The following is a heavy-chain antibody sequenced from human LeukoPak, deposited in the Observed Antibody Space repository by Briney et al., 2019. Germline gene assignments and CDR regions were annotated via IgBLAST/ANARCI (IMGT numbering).Heavy chain of an antibody. J-gene: IGHJ4*02. CDR1: GFTFSSYS. Sequence: PGGSLRLSCAASGFTFSSYSMNWVRHAPGKGLEWVSSISSSSSYIYYADSVKGRFTISRDNAKNSVYLQMNSLRAEDTAVYYCARGVLTGDPDYWGQGTLVTVSS. CDR2: ISSSSSYI. CDR3: ARGVLTGDPDY. D-gene: IGHD7-27*01. V-gene: IGHV3-21*01.